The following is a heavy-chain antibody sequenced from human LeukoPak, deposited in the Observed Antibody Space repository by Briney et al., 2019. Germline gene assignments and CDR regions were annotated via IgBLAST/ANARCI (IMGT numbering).Heavy chain of an antibody. CDR1: GLTFSRYA. V-gene: IGHV3-23*01. CDR3: AKMDGYSSGWLAY. D-gene: IGHD6-19*01. Sequence: PGGSLRLSCAVSGLTFSRYAMSWVRQAPGKGLEWVSAISESGSGTYYADSVKGRFTISRDNSKDTLSLQMNSLRAEDTAVYYCAKMDGYSSGWLAYWGQGTLVTVSS. J-gene: IGHJ4*02. CDR2: ISESGSGT.